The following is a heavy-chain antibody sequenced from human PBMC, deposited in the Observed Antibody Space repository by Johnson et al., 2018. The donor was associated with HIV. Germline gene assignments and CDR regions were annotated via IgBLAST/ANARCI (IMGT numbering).Heavy chain of an antibody. V-gene: IGHV3-7*03. D-gene: IGHD2-15*01. CDR3: AKRGGYCSGNICPHVFDI. J-gene: IGHJ3*02. Sequence: VQLVESGGGVVQPGGSLRLSCAASGFTFSSYGMHWVRQAPGKGLEWVANINVDGREKYYVDSVEGRVTIARDNAKNSLYMQMDSLRAEDTALYYCAKRGGYCSGNICPHVFDIWGQGTMVTVSS. CDR2: INVDGREK. CDR1: GFTFSSYG.